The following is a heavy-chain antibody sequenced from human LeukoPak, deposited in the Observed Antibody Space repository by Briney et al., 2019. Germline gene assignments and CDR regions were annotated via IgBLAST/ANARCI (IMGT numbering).Heavy chain of an antibody. D-gene: IGHD5-18*01. CDR2: IYYNGAT. V-gene: IGHV4-59*12. CDR1: GGSIGTSY. J-gene: IGHJ4*02. Sequence: SETLSLTCSVSGGSIGTSYWSWIRQPPGKGLEWIGYIYYNGATNYNPSLKSRVTMSVDTSKNQLSLRLKSVTAADTAVYYCARDDVDTPPFDYLGQGTLVTVSS. CDR3: ARDDVDTPPFDY.